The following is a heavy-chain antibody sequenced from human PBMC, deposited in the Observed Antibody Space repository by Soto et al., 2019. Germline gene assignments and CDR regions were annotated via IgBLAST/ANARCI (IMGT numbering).Heavy chain of an antibody. Sequence: SETLSLTCTVSGGSVSSGSYYWSWTRQPPGKGLEWIGYIYYTGSTNYNPSLKSRVTISVDTSKNQFSVKLSSVTAADTAVYYCASEGIRSGYSHYYGMDVWGQGTTVTVSS. CDR2: IYYTGST. CDR1: GGSVSSGSYY. D-gene: IGHD3-3*01. V-gene: IGHV4-61*01. J-gene: IGHJ6*02. CDR3: ASEGIRSGYSHYYGMDV.